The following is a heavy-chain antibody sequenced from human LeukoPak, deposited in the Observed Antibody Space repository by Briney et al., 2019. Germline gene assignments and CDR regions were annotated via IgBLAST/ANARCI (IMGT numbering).Heavy chain of an antibody. CDR2: ISSSGSTI. Sequence: PGGSLSLSCAASGFTFSDSYMSWIRQAPGKGLEWVSYISSSGSTIYYADSVKGRFTISRDNAKNSLYLQMNSLRAEDTAVYYCARDLGDYYYYYMDVWGKGTTVTVSS. V-gene: IGHV3-11*04. CDR1: GFTFSDSY. CDR3: ARDLGDYYYYYMDV. J-gene: IGHJ6*03. D-gene: IGHD3-16*01.